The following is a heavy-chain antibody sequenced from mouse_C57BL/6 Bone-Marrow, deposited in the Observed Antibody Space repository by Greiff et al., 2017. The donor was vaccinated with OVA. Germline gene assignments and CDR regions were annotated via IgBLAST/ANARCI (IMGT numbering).Heavy chain of an antibody. V-gene: IGHV7-3*01. J-gene: IGHJ3*01. CDR1: GFTFTDYY. D-gene: IGHD1-1*02. CDR2: IRNKANGYTT. CDR3: ASWGSFAWFAY. Sequence: EVNLVESGGGLVQPGGSLSLSCAASGFTFTDYYMSWVRQPPGKALEWLGFIRNKANGYTTEYSASVKGRFTISRDNSQSILYLQMNALRAEDSATYYCASWGSFAWFAYWGQGTLVTVSA.